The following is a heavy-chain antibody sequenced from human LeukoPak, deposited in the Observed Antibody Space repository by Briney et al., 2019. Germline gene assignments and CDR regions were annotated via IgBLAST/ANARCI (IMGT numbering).Heavy chain of an antibody. V-gene: IGHV3-48*04. J-gene: IGHJ4*02. D-gene: IGHD6-13*01. Sequence: SGGSLRLSCAASGFTFSSYSMNWVRQAPGKGLEWVSYISSSSSTIYYADSVKGRFTISRDNAKNSLYLQMNSLRAEDTAVYYCARSGPRSRIAAAGPRGALDYWGQGTLVTVSS. CDR1: GFTFSSYS. CDR2: ISSSSSTI. CDR3: ARSGPRSRIAAAGPRGALDY.